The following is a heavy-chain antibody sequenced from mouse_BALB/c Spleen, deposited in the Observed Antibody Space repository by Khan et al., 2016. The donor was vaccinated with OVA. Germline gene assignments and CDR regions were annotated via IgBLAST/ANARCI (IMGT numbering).Heavy chain of an antibody. D-gene: IGHD2-13*01. V-gene: IGHV5-6-5*01. Sequence: EVELVESGGGLVKPGGSLKLSCAASGFTFSNYAMSWVRQSPEKRLEWVASISSGDSTYYQDSVKGRFTISRDNARNLLYLQMRSLRSEDTAMYYCASDYWFAYWGQGTLVTVSA. J-gene: IGHJ3*01. CDR3: ASDYWFAY. CDR2: ISSGDST. CDR1: GFTFSNYA.